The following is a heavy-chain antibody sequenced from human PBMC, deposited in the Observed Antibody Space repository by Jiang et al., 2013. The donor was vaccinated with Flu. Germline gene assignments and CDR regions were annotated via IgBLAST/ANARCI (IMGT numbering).Heavy chain of an antibody. CDR3: AREKIVVVPAANDYYYYYGMDV. D-gene: IGHD2-2*01. V-gene: IGHV1-69*01. CDR2: IIPIFGTA. J-gene: IGHJ6*02. CDR1: GGTFSSYA. Sequence: GAEVKKPGSSVKVSCKASGGTFSSYAISWVRQAPGQGLEWMGGIIPIFGTANYAQKFQGRVTITADESTSTAYMELSSLRSEDTAVYYCAREKIVVVPAANDYYYYYGMDVWGQGTTVTVSS.